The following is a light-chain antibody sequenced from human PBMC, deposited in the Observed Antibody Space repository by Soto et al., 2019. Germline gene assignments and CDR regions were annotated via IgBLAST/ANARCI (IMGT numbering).Light chain of an antibody. CDR3: QQTYSFPHT. V-gene: IGKV1-12*01. CDR2: CAS. J-gene: IGKJ2*01. Sequence: DVQMTQTPSSVSASVGDRVTITCRASERIGSWLAWYQQKPGKAPKLLIYCASNLQGEVPSRFSGSGSETDFALTISSLQPEDFATYYCQQTYSFPHTFGQGTKVEIK. CDR1: ERIGSW.